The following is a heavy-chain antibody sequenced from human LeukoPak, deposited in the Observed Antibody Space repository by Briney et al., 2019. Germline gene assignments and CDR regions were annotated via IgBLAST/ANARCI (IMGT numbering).Heavy chain of an antibody. CDR1: GGSISSGDYY. CDR2: IYYSGST. D-gene: IGHD3-10*01. J-gene: IGHJ4*02. CDR3: ARDREGSGSYYDY. Sequence: SETLSLTCTVSGGSISSGDYYWSWIRQPPGEGLEWIGYIYYSGSTYYNPSLKSRVTISVDTSKNQFSLKLSSVTAADTAVYYCARDREGSGSYYDYWGQGTLVTVSS. V-gene: IGHV4-30-4*01.